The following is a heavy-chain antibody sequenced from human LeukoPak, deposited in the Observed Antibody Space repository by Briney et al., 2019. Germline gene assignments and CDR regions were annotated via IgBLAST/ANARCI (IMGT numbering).Heavy chain of an antibody. CDR1: GFTFDDYT. CDR3: AKDFRGGIFDY. Sequence: GGSLRLSCAASGFTFDDYTIHWVRQAPGKGLEWVSLISWDGGRTSYADSVKGRFTISRDNSKNSLYLQMNSLRTEDTALYYCAKDFRGGIFDYWGQGTLVTVYS. CDR2: ISWDGGRT. V-gene: IGHV3-43*01. J-gene: IGHJ4*02. D-gene: IGHD2-15*01.